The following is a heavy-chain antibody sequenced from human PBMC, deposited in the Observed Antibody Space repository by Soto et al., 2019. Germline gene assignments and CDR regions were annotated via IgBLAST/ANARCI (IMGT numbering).Heavy chain of an antibody. Sequence: SETLALTCPVSGCSISSSSYYWGWIRQPPGKGLEWIGSIYYSGSTYYNPSLKSRVTISVDTSKNQFSLKLSSVTAADTAVYYCANYGSGRANYWGQGTLVTVSS. V-gene: IGHV4-39*01. D-gene: IGHD3-10*01. CDR3: ANYGSGRANY. CDR1: GCSISSSSYY. J-gene: IGHJ4*02. CDR2: IYYSGST.